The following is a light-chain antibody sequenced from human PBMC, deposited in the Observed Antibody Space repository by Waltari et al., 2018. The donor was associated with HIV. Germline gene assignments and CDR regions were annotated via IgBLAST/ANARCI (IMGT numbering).Light chain of an antibody. CDR2: SNN. J-gene: IGLJ3*02. CDR3: AARDDSLNAWV. V-gene: IGLV1-44*01. Sequence: QSVLTQPPSASGTPGRRVTISCSGNNSHVGSNPVTWYRQVPGTAPKLLMFSNNQRPSGVPDRFSGSKSGTSASLAIRGLKSEDEADYYCAARDDSLNAWVFGGGTKVTVL. CDR1: NSHVGSNP.